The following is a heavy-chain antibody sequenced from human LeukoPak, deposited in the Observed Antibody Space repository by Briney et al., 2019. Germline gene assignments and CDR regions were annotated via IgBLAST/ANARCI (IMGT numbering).Heavy chain of an antibody. Sequence: GGSLRPSCAASGFTFSSYSMNWVRQAPGKGLEWVSSISSSSSYIYYADSVKGRFAISRDNAKNSLYLQMNSLRAEDTAVYYCARDRGYSYGPYFDYWGQGTLVTVSS. V-gene: IGHV3-21*01. CDR3: ARDRGYSYGPYFDY. CDR1: GFTFSSYS. CDR2: ISSSSSYI. D-gene: IGHD5-18*01. J-gene: IGHJ4*02.